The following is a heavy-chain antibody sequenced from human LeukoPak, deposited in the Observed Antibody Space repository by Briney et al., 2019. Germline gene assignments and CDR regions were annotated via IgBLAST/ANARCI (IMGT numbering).Heavy chain of an antibody. CDR3: AKDRRAGYSSGWYYSDY. CDR2: ISGSGGST. CDR1: GFTFSSYA. V-gene: IGHV3-23*01. D-gene: IGHD6-19*01. J-gene: IGHJ4*02. Sequence: GGSLRLSCAASGFTFSSYAMSWVRQAPGKGLEWVSAISGSGGSTYYADSVKGRFTISRDNSKNTLYLQMNSLRAEDTAVYYCAKDRRAGYSSGWYYSDYWGQGTLVTVSS.